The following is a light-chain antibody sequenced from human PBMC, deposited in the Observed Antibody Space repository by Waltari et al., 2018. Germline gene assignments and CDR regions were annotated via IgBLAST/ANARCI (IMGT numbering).Light chain of an antibody. J-gene: IGLJ2*01. CDR1: PLDNKS. V-gene: IGLV3-1*01. Sequence: SHELTQPPSVSVSPGQTVTITCPGVPLDNKSDCWYQQRSGQSPLLVIYQDDKRPSGIPERFSGSNSGNIATLTISGAQAMDEADYYCQAWDRSTVIFGGGTKLTVL. CDR3: QAWDRSTVI. CDR2: QDD.